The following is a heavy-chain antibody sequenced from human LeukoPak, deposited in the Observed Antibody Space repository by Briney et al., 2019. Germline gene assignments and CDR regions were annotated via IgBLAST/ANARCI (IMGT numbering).Heavy chain of an antibody. Sequence: SETLSLTCTVSGGSISSNSVYWGWIRQSPGKGLEWIASLFYSGNTYYNPSLTSRVTISVDTSKNQFSLKLSSVTAADTAVYYCATTASQCTSVSCPLWVDHWGQGTPVTVSS. V-gene: IGHV4-39*01. CDR3: ATTASQCTSVSCPLWVDH. CDR1: GGSISSNSVY. CDR2: LFYSGNT. D-gene: IGHD2-2*01. J-gene: IGHJ5*02.